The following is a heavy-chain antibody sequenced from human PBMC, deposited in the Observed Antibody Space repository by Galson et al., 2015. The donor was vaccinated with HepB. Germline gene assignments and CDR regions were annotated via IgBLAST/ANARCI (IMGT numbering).Heavy chain of an antibody. CDR3: ARGRYYDSSGYPY. D-gene: IGHD3-22*01. CDR2: INTGNGNT. J-gene: IGHJ4*02. Sequence: SVKVSCKASGYTFTSYAMHWVRQAPGQRLEWMGWINTGNGNTKYSQKFQGRVTITRDTSASTAYMELSSLRSEDTAVYYCARGRYYDSSGYPYWGQGTLVTVSS. CDR1: GYTFTSYA. V-gene: IGHV1-3*04.